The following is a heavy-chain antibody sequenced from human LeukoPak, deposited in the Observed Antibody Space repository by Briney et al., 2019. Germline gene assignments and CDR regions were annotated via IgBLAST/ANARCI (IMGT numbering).Heavy chain of an antibody. Sequence: GGSLRLSCAASGFTFSSYGMHWVRRAPGKGLEWVAVIWYDGSNKYYADSVKGRFTISRDNSKNTLYLQMNSLRAEDTAVYYCARDHPRRRDAFDIWGQGTMVTVSS. CDR3: ARDHPRRRDAFDI. CDR2: IWYDGSNK. CDR1: GFTFSSYG. V-gene: IGHV3-33*01. J-gene: IGHJ3*02.